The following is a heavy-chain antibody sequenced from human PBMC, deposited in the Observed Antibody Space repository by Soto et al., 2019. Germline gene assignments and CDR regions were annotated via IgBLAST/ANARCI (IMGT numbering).Heavy chain of an antibody. CDR2: IYPGDSDT. Sequence: GESLKISCKGSGYSFTSYWIGWVRQMPGKGLEWMGIIYPGDSDTRYSPSFQGQVTISADKSISTAYLQWSSLKASDTAMYYCARQLLWFGELGGAFDIWGQGTMVTVSS. D-gene: IGHD3-10*01. J-gene: IGHJ3*02. CDR1: GYSFTSYW. V-gene: IGHV5-51*01. CDR3: ARQLLWFGELGGAFDI.